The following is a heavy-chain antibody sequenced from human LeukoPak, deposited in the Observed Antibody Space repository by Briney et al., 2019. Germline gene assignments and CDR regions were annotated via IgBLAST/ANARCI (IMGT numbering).Heavy chain of an antibody. Sequence: GGSPRLSCAASGFTFSSYAMSWVRQAPGKGLEWVSAISGSGTNTYYADSAKGRFSISRDNSKNTLYLQMNSLRAEDTALYYCARTCGGNCYGTLESWGQGTLVTVSS. D-gene: IGHD2-21*02. J-gene: IGHJ4*02. CDR2: ISGSGTNT. CDR3: ARTCGGNCYGTLES. CDR1: GFTFSSYA. V-gene: IGHV3-23*01.